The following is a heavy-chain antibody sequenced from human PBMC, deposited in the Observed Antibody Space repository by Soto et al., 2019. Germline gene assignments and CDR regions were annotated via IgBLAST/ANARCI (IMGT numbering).Heavy chain of an antibody. CDR3: ARPAGGYSGYDSDNWFDP. J-gene: IGHJ5*02. D-gene: IGHD5-12*01. Sequence: SETLSLTCTVSGGSISSSSYYWGWIRQPPGKGLEWIGSIYYSGSTYYNPSLKSRVTISVDTSKNQFSLKLSSVTAADTAVYYCARPAGGYSGYDSDNWFDPWGQGTLVTVS. V-gene: IGHV4-39*01. CDR2: IYYSGST. CDR1: GGSISSSSYY.